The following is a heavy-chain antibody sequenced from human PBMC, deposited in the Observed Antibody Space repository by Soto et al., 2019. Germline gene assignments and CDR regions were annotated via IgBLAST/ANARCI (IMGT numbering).Heavy chain of an antibody. Sequence: EVQLLESGGCLVQPGGSLRLSCAASGFTFSTYAMSWVRHAPGKGLEWVSAISGSGASTYYADSVKGRFTISRDNSKDTLYLQMNSLRAEDTAVYYCAKDGAATPLNLRYNKHDLWGQGTLVTVSS. CDR3: AKDGAATPLNLRYNKHDL. V-gene: IGHV3-23*01. CDR1: GFTFSTYA. D-gene: IGHD2-15*01. CDR2: ISGSGAST. J-gene: IGHJ4*02.